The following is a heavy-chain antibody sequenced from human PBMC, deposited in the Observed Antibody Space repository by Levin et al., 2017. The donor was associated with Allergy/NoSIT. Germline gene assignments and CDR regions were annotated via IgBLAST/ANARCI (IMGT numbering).Heavy chain of an antibody. V-gene: IGHV4-4*07. CDR1: GVSINTDD. CDR3: VRGHYGYEGRYYYYGMDV. D-gene: IGHD5-12*01. J-gene: IGHJ6*02. Sequence: SQTLSLTCTISGVSINTDDWCWNWIRQPAGKRMEWIGRILPIGTTDYNPSLQSRVTISKDLSKNQVSLKLTSVTAADPALYRCVRGHYGYEGRYYYYGMDVWGQGTTVTVSS. CDR2: ILPIGTT.